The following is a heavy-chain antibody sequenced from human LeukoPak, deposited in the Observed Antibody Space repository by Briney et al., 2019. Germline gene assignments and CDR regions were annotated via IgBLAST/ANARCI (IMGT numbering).Heavy chain of an antibody. Sequence: GGSLRLSCAASGFTFTSYAMSWVRQAPGKGLKWVSGLSGSGGSTYYGDSVKGRFTISRDISKNTLYLQMNSLRAEDTAVYYCAKDLVVVPAAIGPFDYWGQGTLVTVSS. V-gene: IGHV3-23*01. D-gene: IGHD2-2*02. CDR2: LSGSGGST. CDR1: GFTFTSYA. CDR3: AKDLVVVPAAIGPFDY. J-gene: IGHJ4*02.